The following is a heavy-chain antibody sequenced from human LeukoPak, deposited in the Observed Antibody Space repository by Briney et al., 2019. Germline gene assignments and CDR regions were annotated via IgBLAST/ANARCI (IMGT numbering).Heavy chain of an antibody. CDR1: GFTVSSKY. CDR3: AKGGELPYYFDY. J-gene: IGHJ4*02. V-gene: IGHV3-53*01. D-gene: IGHD1-7*01. Sequence: GGSLRLSCAASGFTVSSKYMSWVRQAPGKGREWVSVIYSGGSAYYADSVKGRFTISRDDSKNTLYLQMNSLRAEDTAVYYCAKGGELPYYFDYWGQGTLVTVSS. CDR2: IYSGGSA.